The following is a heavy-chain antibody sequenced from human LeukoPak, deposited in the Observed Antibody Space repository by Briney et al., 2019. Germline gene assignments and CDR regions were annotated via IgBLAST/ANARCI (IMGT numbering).Heavy chain of an antibody. CDR3: AKVRQEIVAVPAVYFAY. Sequence: GGSLRLSCAASVFPFSSYAMSWVCQAPGKGLGWVSATSGSGGSTYYADSVKGRFTISRHNSKNTLYLQMNSLRAQDTAVYYCAKVRQEIVAVPAVYFAYWGQGTLVTVSS. CDR2: TSGSGGST. J-gene: IGHJ4*02. D-gene: IGHD2-2*01. V-gene: IGHV3-23*01. CDR1: VFPFSSYA.